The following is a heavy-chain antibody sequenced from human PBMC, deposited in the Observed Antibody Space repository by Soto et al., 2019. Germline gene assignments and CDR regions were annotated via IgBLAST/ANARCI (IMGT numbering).Heavy chain of an antibody. D-gene: IGHD6-19*01. J-gene: IGHJ4*02. Sequence: QVQLVESGGGVVQPGRSLRLSCAASGFTFSTYAMHWVRQAPGKGLEWVAVISYDGSNKYYADSVKGRFTISRDNSKNTLYLQMISPRAEDTAVYYCARDKSPYSSGWHNRHFDYWGQGTLVTVSS. CDR3: ARDKSPYSSGWHNRHFDY. CDR1: GFTFSTYA. CDR2: ISYDGSNK. V-gene: IGHV3-30-3*01.